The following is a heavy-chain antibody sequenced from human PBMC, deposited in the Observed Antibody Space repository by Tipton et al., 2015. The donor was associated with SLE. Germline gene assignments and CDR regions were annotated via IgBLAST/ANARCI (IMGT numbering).Heavy chain of an antibody. D-gene: IGHD2-8*02. CDR1: GGAISSPNDY. J-gene: IGHJ3*02. CDR2: IYYGGST. Sequence: GLVKPSETLSLTCGVSGGAISSPNDYWAWIRLPPGKGLEWIGSIYYGGSTYYNPSLKSRVTMSVDTSKNHFSLKLKSVTAADTAVYFCARQNSTGGAYDYVANAAFDIWGQGTVVTVSS. CDR3: ARQNSTGGAYDYVANAAFDI. V-gene: IGHV4-39*07.